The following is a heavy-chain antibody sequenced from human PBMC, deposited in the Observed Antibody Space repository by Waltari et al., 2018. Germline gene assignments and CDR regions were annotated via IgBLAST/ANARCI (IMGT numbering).Heavy chain of an antibody. CDR2: IGYDEAGH. CDR1: GFTFSSYA. V-gene: IGHV3-64D*08. CDR3: VKDCNPATCYSEFFQH. D-gene: IGHD2-15*01. Sequence: EVQLVESGGGLVQPGESLRVSCSASGFTFSSYAMQWVRQAPGKGTERDSGIGYDEAGHFLAGPVKGRFTISRDNSKNTVYLQMSSLTAEDTGIYYCVKDCNPATCYSEFFQHWGQGTLVTVSS. J-gene: IGHJ1*01.